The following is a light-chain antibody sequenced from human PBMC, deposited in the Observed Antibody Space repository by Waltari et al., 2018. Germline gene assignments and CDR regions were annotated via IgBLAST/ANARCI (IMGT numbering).Light chain of an antibody. CDR1: GSNIGAGYD. V-gene: IGLV1-40*01. CDR2: GST. CDR3: QSYDTSLSVV. J-gene: IGLJ3*02. Sequence: QSVLTQPPSVSGAPGQRVTISCTGSGSNIGAGYDVPWYQQLPRAAPKLLIYGSTCRPVGVPARFFGSTSGASASLAIIGLQAEDEADYYCQSYDTSLSVVFGGGTKLTVL.